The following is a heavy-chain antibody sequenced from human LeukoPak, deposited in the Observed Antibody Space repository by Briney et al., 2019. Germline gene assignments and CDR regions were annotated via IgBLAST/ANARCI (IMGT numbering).Heavy chain of an antibody. J-gene: IGHJ4*02. V-gene: IGHV3-23*01. D-gene: IGHD4-17*01. Sequence: GGSLRLSCAASGFTFTSYAMSWVRQAPGKGLEWVSSISGSGDNTFYAHSVKGRFTVSRDNSKNTLYLQMTTLRAEDTAAYHCAKGRNEDGDAALNYWGQGTLVTVSS. CDR3: AKGRNEDGDAALNY. CDR1: GFTFTSYA. CDR2: ISGSGDNT.